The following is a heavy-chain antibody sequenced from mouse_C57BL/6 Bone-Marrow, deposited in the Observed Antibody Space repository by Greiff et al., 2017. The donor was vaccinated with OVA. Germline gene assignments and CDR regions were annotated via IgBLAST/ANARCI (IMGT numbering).Heavy chain of an antibody. CDR2: IWRGGST. D-gene: IGHD1-1*01. J-gene: IGHJ4*01. CDR3: AKNYASVVEDYAMDY. CDR1: GFSLTSYG. Sequence: QVQLQQSGPGLVQPSQSLSITCTVSGFSLTSYGVHWVRQSPGKGLEWLGVIWRGGSTDYNEAFMSRLSITKDNSKSQVFFKMNSLQADDTAIYYCAKNYASVVEDYAMDYWGQGTSVTVSS. V-gene: IGHV2-5*01.